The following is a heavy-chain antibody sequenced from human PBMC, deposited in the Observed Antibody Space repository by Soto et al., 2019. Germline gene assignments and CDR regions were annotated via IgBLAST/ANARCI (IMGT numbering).Heavy chain of an antibody. J-gene: IGHJ4*02. CDR1: VFTFSSYS. CDR3: ARDPPISYCSSTSC. CDR2: ISSSSSYI. D-gene: IGHD2-2*01. V-gene: IGHV3-21*01. Sequence: PGGSLRLSCAASVFTFSSYSMNWVRQAPGKGLEWVSSISSSSSYIYYADSVKGRFTVSRDNAKNSLYLQMNSLRAEDTAVYYCARDPPISYCSSTSCRGEGTLVTVSS.